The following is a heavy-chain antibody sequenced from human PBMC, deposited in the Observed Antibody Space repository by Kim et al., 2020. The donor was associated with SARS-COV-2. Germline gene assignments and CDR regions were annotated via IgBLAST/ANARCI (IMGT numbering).Heavy chain of an antibody. CDR3: ARELTIVVVPAAATLYYYGMDV. V-gene: IGHV1-18*01. CDR2: ISAYNGNT. J-gene: IGHJ6*02. Sequence: ASVKVSCKASGYTFTSYGISWVRQAPGQGLEWMGWISAYNGNTNYAQKLQGRVTMTTDTSTSTAYMELRSLRSDDTAVYYCARELTIVVVPAAATLYYYGMDVWGQGTTVTVSS. D-gene: IGHD2-2*01. CDR1: GYTFTSYG.